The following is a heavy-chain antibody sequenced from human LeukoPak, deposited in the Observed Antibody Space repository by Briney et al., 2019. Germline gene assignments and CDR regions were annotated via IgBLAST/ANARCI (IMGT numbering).Heavy chain of an antibody. J-gene: IGHJ4*02. CDR3: ARQIWRYDRNYFDY. D-gene: IGHD3-3*01. CDR2: IYYSGST. Sequence: PSETLSLTCTVSGGPISSSSYYWGWIRRPPGKGLEWIGSIYYSGSTYYNPSLKSRVTMSVDTSKSQFSLKLNSVTAADTAVYYCARQIWRYDRNYFDYWGQGTLVTVSS. V-gene: IGHV4-39*01. CDR1: GGPISSSSYY.